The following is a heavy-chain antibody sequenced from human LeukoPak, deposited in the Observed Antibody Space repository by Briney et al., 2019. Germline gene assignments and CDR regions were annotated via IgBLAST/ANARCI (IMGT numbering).Heavy chain of an antibody. Sequence: GGPRGLPCAAPGNYWCHWFRQPPGKGLVWVSHINSDGSWTSYADSVKGRFTISKDNAKNTVYLQMNSLRAEDTAVYYCVSFYETYWGRGTLVTVSS. CDR1: GNYW. V-gene: IGHV3-74*01. J-gene: IGHJ4*02. CDR2: INSDGSWT. CDR3: VSFYETY. D-gene: IGHD2/OR15-2a*01.